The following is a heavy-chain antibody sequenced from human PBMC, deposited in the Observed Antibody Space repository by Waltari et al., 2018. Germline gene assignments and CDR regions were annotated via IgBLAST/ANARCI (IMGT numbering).Heavy chain of an antibody. J-gene: IGHJ4*02. Sequence: QVQLVESGGGVVQPGGSLSLSCAASGFTFRSYGMHWVRPAPGKGLEWVAFIWYDGSNKYYADSVKGRFTISRDNSKNTLYLQMNSLRAEDTAVYYCAKGRYSIPPRVDYWGQGTLVTVSS. CDR3: AKGRYSIPPRVDY. V-gene: IGHV3-30*02. CDR1: GFTFRSYG. CDR2: IWYDGSNK. D-gene: IGHD3-16*02.